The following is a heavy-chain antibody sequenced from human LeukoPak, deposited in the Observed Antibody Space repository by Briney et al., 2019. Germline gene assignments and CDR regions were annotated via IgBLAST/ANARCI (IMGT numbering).Heavy chain of an antibody. J-gene: IGHJ5*02. V-gene: IGHV1-2*02. D-gene: IGHD6-19*01. CDR3: ARTEGAVDGYNNLFDP. Sequence: ASVKVSCKASRYTSTSYYIHWVRQAPGQGAEWMGWINPNSGGTNYAQKFKYRVTMTRDTSISTAYMELSSLTSDDTAVYYCARTEGAVDGYNNLFDPLGQGTLVTVSS. CDR2: INPNSGGT. CDR1: RYTSTSYY.